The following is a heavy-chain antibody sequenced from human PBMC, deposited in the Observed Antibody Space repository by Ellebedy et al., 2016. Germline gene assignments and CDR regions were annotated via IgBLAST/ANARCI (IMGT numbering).Heavy chain of an antibody. CDR3: ARDKVDTALTSYYYGLDV. D-gene: IGHD5-18*01. CDR2: IYYSGNT. J-gene: IGHJ6*02. Sequence: SETLSLTXTVSGGSINSGGFHWTWIRQHPGKGLEWIGYIYYSGNTYYNPSLKSRVTISIDTSKNQFSLKLTSVTAADTAVYYCARDKVDTALTSYYYGLDVWGQGTTVTVSS. CDR1: GGSINSGGFH. V-gene: IGHV4-31*03.